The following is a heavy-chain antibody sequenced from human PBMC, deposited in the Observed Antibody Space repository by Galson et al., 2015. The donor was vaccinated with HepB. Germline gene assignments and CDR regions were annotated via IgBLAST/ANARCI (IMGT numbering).Heavy chain of an antibody. J-gene: IGHJ5*02. CDR1: GYTFTSYA. Sequence: SVKVSCKASGYTFTSYAMHWVRQAPGQRLEWMGWINAGNGNTKYSQKFQGRVTTTRDTSASTAYMELSSLRSEDTAVYYCARDGAGCSGGSCYESNWFDPWGQGTLVTVSS. V-gene: IGHV1-3*01. CDR3: ARDGAGCSGGSCYESNWFDP. D-gene: IGHD2-15*01. CDR2: INAGNGNT.